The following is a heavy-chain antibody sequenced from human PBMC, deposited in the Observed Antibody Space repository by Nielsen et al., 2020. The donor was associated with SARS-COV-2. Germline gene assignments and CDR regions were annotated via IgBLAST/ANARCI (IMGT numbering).Heavy chain of an antibody. J-gene: IGHJ4*02. CDR1: GFNFRGYW. Sequence: GESLKISCVVSGFNFRGYWMTWVRQAPGKGLEWVGNIKLDGSEKYYVDSVKGRFTISRDNARNTLYLQMNSLRGEDTAMYYCTRLGGAGDFDFWGQGTLVTVSS. CDR3: TRLGGAGDFDF. D-gene: IGHD6-13*01. CDR2: IKLDGSEK. V-gene: IGHV3-7*03.